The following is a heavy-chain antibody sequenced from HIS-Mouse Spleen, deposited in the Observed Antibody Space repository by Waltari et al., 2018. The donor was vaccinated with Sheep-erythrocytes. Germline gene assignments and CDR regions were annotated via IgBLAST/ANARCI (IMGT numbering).Heavy chain of an antibody. J-gene: IGHJ3*02. CDR3: ARVHPDYGDYDAFDI. CDR1: GFTVSSNY. CDR2: IYSGGST. D-gene: IGHD4-17*01. V-gene: IGHV3-53*01. Sequence: ESGGGLIQPGGSLRLSCAASGFTVSSNYMSWVRQAPGKGLEWVSVIYSGGSTYYADSVKGRFTISRDNSKNTLYLQMNSLRAEDTAVYYCARVHPDYGDYDAFDIWGQGTMVTVSS.